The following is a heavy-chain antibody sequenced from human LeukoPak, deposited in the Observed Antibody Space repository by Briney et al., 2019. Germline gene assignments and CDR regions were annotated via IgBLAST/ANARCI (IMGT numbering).Heavy chain of an antibody. V-gene: IGHV1-2*02. Sequence: ASVKVSCEASGYTFTGYYMHWVRQAPGQGLEWMGWINPNSGGTNYAQKFQGRVTMTRDTSISTAYMELSRLRSDDTAVYYCVFSSGWYGSVYWGRGTLVTVSS. CDR1: GYTFTGYY. CDR2: INPNSGGT. D-gene: IGHD6-19*01. J-gene: IGHJ4*02. CDR3: VFSSGWYGSVY.